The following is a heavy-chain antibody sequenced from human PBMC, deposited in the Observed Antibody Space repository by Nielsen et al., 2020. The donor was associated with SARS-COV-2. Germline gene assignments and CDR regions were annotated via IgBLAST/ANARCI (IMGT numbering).Heavy chain of an antibody. V-gene: IGHV3-23*01. CDR3: AKDHDILTGYLYYYYYYGMDV. CDR1: GFTFSSYS. D-gene: IGHD3-9*01. Sequence: GESLKISCAASGFTFSSYSMNWVRQAPGKGLEWVSAISGSGGSTYYADSVKGRFTISRDNSKNTLYLQMNSLRAEDTAVYYCAKDHDILTGYLYYYYYYGMDVWGQGTTVTVSS. J-gene: IGHJ6*02. CDR2: ISGSGGST.